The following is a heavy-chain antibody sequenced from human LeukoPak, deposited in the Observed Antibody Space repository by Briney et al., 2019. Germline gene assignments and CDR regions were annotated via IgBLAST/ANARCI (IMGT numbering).Heavy chain of an antibody. CDR2: IYYSGST. J-gene: IGHJ4*02. V-gene: IGHV4-31*03. D-gene: IGHD3-10*01. CDR1: GGSISSGGYY. Sequence: PSQTLSLTCTVSGGSISSGGYYWSWIRQHPGKGLEWIGYIYYSGSTYYNPSLKSRVTISVDTSKNQFSLKLSSVTAADTAVYYCARAMVRGVRLFDYWGQGTLVTVSP. CDR3: ARAMVRGVRLFDY.